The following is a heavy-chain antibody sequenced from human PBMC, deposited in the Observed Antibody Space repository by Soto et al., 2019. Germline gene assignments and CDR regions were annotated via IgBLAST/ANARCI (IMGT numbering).Heavy chain of an antibody. D-gene: IGHD3-9*01. CDR3: ARDHYDILTGHYYYYGMDV. V-gene: IGHV1-3*01. Sequence: ASVKVFCKASGYTFTSYAMHWVRQAPGQRLEWMGWINAGNGNTKYSQKFQGRVTITRDTSASTAYMELSSLRSEDTAVYYCARDHYDILTGHYYYYGMDVWGQGTTVTVSS. CDR1: GYTFTSYA. CDR2: INAGNGNT. J-gene: IGHJ6*02.